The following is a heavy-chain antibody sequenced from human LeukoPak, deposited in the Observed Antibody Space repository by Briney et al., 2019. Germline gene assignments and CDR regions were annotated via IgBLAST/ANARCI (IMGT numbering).Heavy chain of an antibody. J-gene: IGHJ4*02. CDR1: GFTFRSYS. V-gene: IGHV3-48*04. Sequence: GGSLRLSCAGSGFTFRSYSMNWVRQAPGKGLEWVSYISSSSSTIYYADSVKGRFTISRDNAKDSLYLQMNSLRAEDTAVYYCARGGKTWAVSDYCGQGTLVTVSS. D-gene: IGHD3-10*01. CDR3: ARGGKTWAVSDY. CDR2: ISSSSSTI.